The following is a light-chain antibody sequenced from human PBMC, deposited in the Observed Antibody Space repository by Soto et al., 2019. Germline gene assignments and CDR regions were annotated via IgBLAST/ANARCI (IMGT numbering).Light chain of an antibody. V-gene: IGKV3-15*01. CDR2: GAS. CDR3: QQYNDWPRT. J-gene: IGKJ1*01. Sequence: EIVMTQSPATLSVPPGERATLSCRASQSVSSNLAWYQHKPGQAPRLLIYGASTRATGLPARFSGSGSGTEFTLTISSLQSEDFAVYYCQQYNDWPRTFGQGTKVEIK. CDR1: QSVSSN.